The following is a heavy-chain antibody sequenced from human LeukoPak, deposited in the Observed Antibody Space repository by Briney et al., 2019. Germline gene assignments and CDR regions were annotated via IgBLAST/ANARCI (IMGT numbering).Heavy chain of an antibody. D-gene: IGHD3-3*01. Sequence: SETLSLTCTVSGGSISSHYWSWIRQPAGKGLEWIGYIYYSGRTNYNPSLKSRVTISVDTSKNQFSLKLSSVTAADTAVYYCATSYYDFWSGYRYMDVWGKGTTVTVSS. CDR1: GGSISSHY. CDR2: IYYSGRT. CDR3: ATSYYDFWSGYRYMDV. J-gene: IGHJ6*03. V-gene: IGHV4-59*11.